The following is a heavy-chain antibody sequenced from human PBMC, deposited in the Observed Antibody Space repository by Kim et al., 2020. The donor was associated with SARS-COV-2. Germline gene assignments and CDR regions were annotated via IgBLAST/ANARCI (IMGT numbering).Heavy chain of an antibody. J-gene: IGHJ4*02. CDR2: ISGSGGST. CDR1: GFTFSSYA. V-gene: IGHV3-23*01. Sequence: GGSLRLSCAASGFTFSSYAMSWVRQAPGKGLEWVSAISGSGGSTYYADSVKGRFTISRDNSKNTLYLQMNSLRAEDTAVYYCANRGSYYKELFDYWGQGTLVTVSS. D-gene: IGHD3-10*01. CDR3: ANRGSYYKELFDY.